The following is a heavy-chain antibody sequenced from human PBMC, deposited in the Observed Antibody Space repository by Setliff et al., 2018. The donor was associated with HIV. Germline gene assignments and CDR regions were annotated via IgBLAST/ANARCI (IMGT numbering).Heavy chain of an antibody. D-gene: IGHD2-21*02. CDR1: GYTFTSYG. CDR3: ARVGSVVVVTAIDY. J-gene: IGHJ4*02. V-gene: IGHV1-18*01. Sequence: ASVKVSCKASGYTFTSYGISWVRQAPGQGLEWMGWISAYNGNTNYAQKLQGRVTMTTDTSTSTAYMELRGLRSDDTAVYYCARVGSVVVVTAIDYWGQGTLVTVSS. CDR2: ISAYNGNT.